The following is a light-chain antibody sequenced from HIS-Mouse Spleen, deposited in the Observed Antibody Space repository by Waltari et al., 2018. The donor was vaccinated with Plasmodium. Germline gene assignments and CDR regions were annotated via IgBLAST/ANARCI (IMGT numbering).Light chain of an antibody. CDR1: QGISSY. CDR2: AAS. V-gene: IGKV1D-8*03. CDR3: QQYYSFPYT. Sequence: LSVTHSLFFLPPPTSSTVAIRCRMSQGISSYLAWYHQNPGKAPELLIYAASTLQSGVPSRFSGSGSGTDFTLTISCLQSEDFATYYCQQYYSFPYTFGQGTKLEIK. J-gene: IGKJ2*01.